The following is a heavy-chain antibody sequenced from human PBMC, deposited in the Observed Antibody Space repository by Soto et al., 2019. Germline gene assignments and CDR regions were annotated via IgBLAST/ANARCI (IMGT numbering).Heavy chain of an antibody. CDR2: ISYDGSKK. D-gene: IGHD3-22*01. J-gene: IGHJ3*02. V-gene: IGHV3-30-3*01. CDR3: ARSHDYYDSSGYYRGEAFDI. Sequence: QVQLVESGGGVVQPGRSLRLSCAASGFTFSSYAMHWVRQAPGKGLEWVAVISYDGSKKYYADSVKGRFTISRDNSKNTLYLQMNSLRAEDTAVYYCARSHDYYDSSGYYRGEAFDIWGQGTMVTVSS. CDR1: GFTFSSYA.